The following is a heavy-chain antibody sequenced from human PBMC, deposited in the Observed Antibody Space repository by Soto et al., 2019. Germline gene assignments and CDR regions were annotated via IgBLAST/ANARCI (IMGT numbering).Heavy chain of an antibody. CDR2: ISYDGSNK. Sequence: QVQLVESGGGVVQPGRSLRLSCAASGFTFSSYAMHWVRQAPGKGLEWVAVISYDGSNKYYADSVKGRFTISRDNSKNTLYLQMNSLRAEDTAVYYCARDRFWGYDSSGSYFDYWGQGTLVTVSS. V-gene: IGHV3-30-3*01. D-gene: IGHD3-22*01. CDR3: ARDRFWGYDSSGSYFDY. CDR1: GFTFSSYA. J-gene: IGHJ4*02.